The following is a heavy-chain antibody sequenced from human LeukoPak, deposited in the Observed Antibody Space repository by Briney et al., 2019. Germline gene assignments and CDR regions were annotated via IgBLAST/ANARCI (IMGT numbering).Heavy chain of an antibody. Sequence: GASVKVPCKASGYTFTGYYMHWVRQAPGQGLEWMGWINPNSGGTNYAQKFQGRVTMTRDTSTSTVYMELSSLRSEDTAVYYCARVVGYFDWLSPDYWGQGTLVTVSS. CDR3: ARVVGYFDWLSPDY. D-gene: IGHD3-9*01. V-gene: IGHV1-2*02. J-gene: IGHJ4*02. CDR1: GYTFTGYY. CDR2: INPNSGGT.